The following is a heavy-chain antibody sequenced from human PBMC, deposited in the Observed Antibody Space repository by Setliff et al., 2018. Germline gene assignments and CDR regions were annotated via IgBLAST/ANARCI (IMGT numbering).Heavy chain of an antibody. CDR2: IHPADYDT. D-gene: IGHD3-22*01. CDR1: GNGFTDLW. V-gene: IGHV5-51*01. CDR3: ARGYDSGGWNY. J-gene: IGHJ4*02. Sequence: GESLKISCKVSGNGFTDLWIAWVRQTPGKGLEWMGIIHPADYDTRYSPSLQGQVTFSADRSISTAHLQWDSLKASDTAMCYCARGYDSGGWNYWGQGTLVTVSS.